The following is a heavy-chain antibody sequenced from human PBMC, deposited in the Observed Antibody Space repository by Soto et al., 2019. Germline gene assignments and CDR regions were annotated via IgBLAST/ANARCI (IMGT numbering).Heavy chain of an antibody. V-gene: IGHV4-34*01. CDR2: INHSGST. CDR1: GGSFSDYY. D-gene: IGHD3-10*01. CDR3: AREVPSRYFDL. J-gene: IGHJ2*01. Sequence: QVRLQQWGAGLLKPSETLPLTCAVYGGSFSDYYWSWISQPPGKGLEWIGEINHSGSTNYNPSLKSRVTISGDTSKNQFSLKLNSVTAADTAVYYCAREVPSRYFDLWGRGTPVTVSS.